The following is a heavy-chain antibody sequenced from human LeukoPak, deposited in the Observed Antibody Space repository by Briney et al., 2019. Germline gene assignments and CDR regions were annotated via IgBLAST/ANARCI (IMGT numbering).Heavy chain of an antibody. Sequence: GGSLRLSCAASGFTFSSYAMSWVRQAPGKGLEWVSAISGSGGSTYYADSVKGRFTISRDNSKNTLYLQMNSLRAEDTAVYYCARWKRSGYYFDYWGQGTLVTVSS. CDR3: ARWKRSGYYFDY. CDR1: GFTFSSYA. J-gene: IGHJ4*02. V-gene: IGHV3-23*01. CDR2: ISGSGGST. D-gene: IGHD3-22*01.